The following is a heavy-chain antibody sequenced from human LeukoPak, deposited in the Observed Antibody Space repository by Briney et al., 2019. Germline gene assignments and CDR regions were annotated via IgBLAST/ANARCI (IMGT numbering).Heavy chain of an antibody. J-gene: IGHJ4*02. CDR2: ISGSGGST. V-gene: IGHV3-23*01. CDR3: AKSAIVGATYRGNY. CDR1: GFTFSNYW. Sequence: PGGSLRLSCAASGFTFSNYWMTWFRQTPGKGLQWVSAISGSGGSTYYADSVKGRFTTSRDNSKNTLYLQMNSLRAEDTAVYYCAKSAIVGATYRGNYWGQGTLVTVSS. D-gene: IGHD1-26*01.